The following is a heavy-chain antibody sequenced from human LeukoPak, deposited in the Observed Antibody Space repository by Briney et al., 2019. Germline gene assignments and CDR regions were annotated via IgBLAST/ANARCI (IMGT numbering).Heavy chain of an antibody. CDR1: RVTFSSSA. CDR2: ISASGGRT. V-gene: IGHV3-23*01. Sequence: GGSLRLSCAASRVTFSSSAMSWVRQAPGKGLECVSTISASGGRTYYADSVKGRFTISRDNSENTLYLQMNSLRAEDTAVYFCVTAQSSSDTWGQGTLVTVSS. CDR3: VTAQSSSDT. J-gene: IGHJ5*02. D-gene: IGHD6-19*01.